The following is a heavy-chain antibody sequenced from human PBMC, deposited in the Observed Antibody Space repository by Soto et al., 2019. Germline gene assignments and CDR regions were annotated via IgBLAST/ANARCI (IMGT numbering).Heavy chain of an antibody. Sequence: QVQLQESGPGLVKPSETLSLTCTVSGGSISSYYWSWIRQPPGKGLEWIGYIYYSGSTNYNPSLKSRVTISVDTSKNQFSLKLGSVTAADTAVYYGARSDGRYWGQGTLVTVSS. CDR2: IYYSGST. CDR3: ARSDGRY. V-gene: IGHV4-59*01. CDR1: GGSISSYY. J-gene: IGHJ4*02.